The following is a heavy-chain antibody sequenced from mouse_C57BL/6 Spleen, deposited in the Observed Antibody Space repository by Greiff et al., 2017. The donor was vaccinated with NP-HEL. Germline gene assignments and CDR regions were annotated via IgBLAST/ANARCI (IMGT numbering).Heavy chain of an antibody. CDR1: GYTFTSYW. CDR2: IDPSDSYT. J-gene: IGHJ3*01. Sequence: QVQLQQPGAGLVKPGTSVKLSCTASGYTFTSYWMHWVKQRPGQGLEWVGMIDPSDSYTNYNQKFKGKATLTVDTSSSTAYMQLSSLTSEDSSVYYCSRWGPYDYVAYWGQGTLVTVSA. V-gene: IGHV1-59*01. CDR3: SRWGPYDYVAY. D-gene: IGHD2-4*01.